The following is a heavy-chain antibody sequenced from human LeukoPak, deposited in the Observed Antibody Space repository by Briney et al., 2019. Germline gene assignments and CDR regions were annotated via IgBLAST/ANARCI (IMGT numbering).Heavy chain of an antibody. V-gene: IGHV6-1*01. CDR3: ARRLTQYDCFDP. J-gene: IGHJ5*02. CDR1: GDSVSSNSVT. D-gene: IGHD2-2*01. CDR2: TYYRSTWYN. Sequence: SQTLSLTCAISGDSVSSNSVTWNWIRQSPSRGLEWLGRTYYRSTWYNDYAVSVRGRITVNPDTSKNQFSQHLNSVTPEDTAVYYCARRLTQYDCFDPWGQGILVTVSS.